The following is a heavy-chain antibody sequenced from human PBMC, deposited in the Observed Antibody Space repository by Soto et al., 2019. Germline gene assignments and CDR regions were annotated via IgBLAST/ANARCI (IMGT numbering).Heavy chain of an antibody. D-gene: IGHD6-13*01. CDR2: FSGSGGST. CDR3: AKEVEYSSSWSDIDY. J-gene: IGHJ4*02. Sequence: EVQLLESGGGWVHPGGSLRPSCAASGFTFSGYALSGVGQPPGKGRGWVPAFSGSGGSTYYADPVKGRFTISRDNSKNTLYLQMNSLRAEDTAVYYCAKEVEYSSSWSDIDYWGQGTLVTVSS. CDR1: GFTFSGYA. V-gene: IGHV3-23*01.